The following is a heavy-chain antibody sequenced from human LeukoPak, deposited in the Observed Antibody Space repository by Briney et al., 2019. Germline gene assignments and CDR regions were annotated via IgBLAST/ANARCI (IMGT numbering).Heavy chain of an antibody. D-gene: IGHD2-8*02. J-gene: IGHJ4*02. V-gene: IGHV3-30-3*01. CDR1: GFTFNSYS. Sequence: PGGSLRLSCAASGFTFNSYSMHWVRQAPGKGLEWVTAISDDETYKFYADSVKGRFTISRDNSKSTLSLQMNSLRAEDTAIYYCATYRQVLLPFESWGQGTLVTVSS. CDR3: ATYRQVLLPFES. CDR2: ISDDETYK.